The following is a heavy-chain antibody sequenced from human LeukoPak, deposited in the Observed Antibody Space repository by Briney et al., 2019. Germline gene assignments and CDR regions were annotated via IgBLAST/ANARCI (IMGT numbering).Heavy chain of an antibody. V-gene: IGHV3-48*03. Sequence: PGGSLRLSCAASGFTFSSYEMNWVRQAQGKGLEWVSYISSSGSTIYYADSVKGRFTISRDNAKNSLYLQMNSLRAEDTAVYYCAREGPLVATTPHFDYWGQGTLVTVSS. D-gene: IGHD5-12*01. CDR2: ISSSGSTI. CDR3: AREGPLVATTPHFDY. CDR1: GFTFSSYE. J-gene: IGHJ4*02.